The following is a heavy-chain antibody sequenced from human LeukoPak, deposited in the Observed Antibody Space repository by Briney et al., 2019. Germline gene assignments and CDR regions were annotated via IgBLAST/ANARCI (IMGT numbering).Heavy chain of an antibody. CDR3: ARGGRERSRTLDY. J-gene: IGHJ4*02. V-gene: IGHV5-51*01. Sequence: GESLKISCKAFGYSFTTYWIAWVRQMPGKGLGWMGSIWPAGSDTRYSPSFQGQVTISADKSMSTAYLQWSSLKASDTAIYYCARGGRERSRTLDYWGRETLVTVSS. CDR2: IWPAGSDT. D-gene: IGHD1-1*01. CDR1: GYSFTTYW.